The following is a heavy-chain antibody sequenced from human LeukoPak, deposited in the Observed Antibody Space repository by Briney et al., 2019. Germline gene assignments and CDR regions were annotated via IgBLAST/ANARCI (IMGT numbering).Heavy chain of an antibody. J-gene: IGHJ3*02. Sequence: ASVKVSCKGSGHTLSNHAFSWVRQAPGQGLEWMGGIIPIFGTANYAQKFQGRVTITADESTSTAYMELSSLRSEDTAVYYCARRGYCSSTSCQIGAFDIWGQGTMVTVSS. D-gene: IGHD2-2*01. CDR3: ARRGYCSSTSCQIGAFDI. CDR2: IIPIFGTA. CDR1: GHTLSNHA. V-gene: IGHV1-69*13.